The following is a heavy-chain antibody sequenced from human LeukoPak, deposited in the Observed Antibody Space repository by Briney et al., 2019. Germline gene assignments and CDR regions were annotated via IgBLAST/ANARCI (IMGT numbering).Heavy chain of an antibody. CDR1: GYTFTGYY. CDR3: ARYYYDSSGYYGGWFDP. D-gene: IGHD3-22*01. Sequence: GASVKVSCKASGYTFTGYYMHWVRQAPGQGLEWMGWINPNSGGTNYAQKFQGWVTMTRDTSISTAYMELSRLRSDDTAVYYCARYYYDSSGYYGGWFDPWGQGTLVTVSS. J-gene: IGHJ5*02. V-gene: IGHV1-2*04. CDR2: INPNSGGT.